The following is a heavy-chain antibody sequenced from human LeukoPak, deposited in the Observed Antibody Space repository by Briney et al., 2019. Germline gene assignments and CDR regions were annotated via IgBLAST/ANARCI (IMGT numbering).Heavy chain of an antibody. Sequence: GGSLRLSCVVSGFTFRNYLMSWVRQAPGKGLEWVANINLDGGQKYYVDSVKGRFTISRDNAKNSLYLEMDSLRAEDMAVYYCAREIIGATVLFDYWGQGTLVTVSS. CDR2: INLDGGQK. V-gene: IGHV3-7*01. CDR3: AREIIGATVLFDY. CDR1: GFTFRNYL. D-gene: IGHD4-11*01. J-gene: IGHJ4*02.